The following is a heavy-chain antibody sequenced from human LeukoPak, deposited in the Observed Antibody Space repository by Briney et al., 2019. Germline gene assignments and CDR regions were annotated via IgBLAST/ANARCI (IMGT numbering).Heavy chain of an antibody. D-gene: IGHD6-13*01. V-gene: IGHV6-1*01. Sequence: SQTLSLTCAISGDNVSSNIAAWNWIRQSPSRGLEWLGRTYYRSRWYYDYALSVRSRITISPDTSKNQFSLQLNSVTPEDTAVYYCARDVSWRIDYWGQGTLVTVSS. CDR1: GDNVSSNIAA. CDR3: ARDVSWRIDY. J-gene: IGHJ4*02. CDR2: TYYRSRWYY.